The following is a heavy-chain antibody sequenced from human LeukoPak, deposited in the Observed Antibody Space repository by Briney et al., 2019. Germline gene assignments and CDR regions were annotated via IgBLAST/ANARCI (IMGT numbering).Heavy chain of an antibody. D-gene: IGHD2-2*01. CDR3: ARDRCSSTSCYLYYFDY. J-gene: IGHJ4*02. V-gene: IGHV1-69*13. Sequence: ASVKVSCKASGGTFISYAISWVRQAPGQGLEWMGGIIPIFGTANYAQKFQGRVTITADESTSTAYMELSSLRSEDTAVYYCARDRCSSTSCYLYYFDYWGQGTLVTVSS. CDR2: IIPIFGTA. CDR1: GGTFISYA.